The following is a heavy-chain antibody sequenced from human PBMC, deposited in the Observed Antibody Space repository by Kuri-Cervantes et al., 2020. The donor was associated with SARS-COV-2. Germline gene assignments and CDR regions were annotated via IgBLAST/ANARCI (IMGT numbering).Heavy chain of an antibody. J-gene: IGHJ3*01. D-gene: IGHD3-10*01. V-gene: IGHV3-7*01. CDR1: GFTFSSYW. Sequence: GESLKIPCAASGFTFSSYWMSWVRQAPGKGLEWVANIKQDGSEKYYVDSVKGRFTISRDNAKNSLYLQTNSLRVEDTAVYYCAKSGRQYDVWGQGTMVTVSS. CDR3: AKSGRQYDV. CDR2: IKQDGSEK.